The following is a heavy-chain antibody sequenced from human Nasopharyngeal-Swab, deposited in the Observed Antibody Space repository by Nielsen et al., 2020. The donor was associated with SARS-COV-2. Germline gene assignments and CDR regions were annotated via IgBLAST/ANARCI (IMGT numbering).Heavy chain of an antibody. J-gene: IGHJ4*02. CDR1: GFALTDYS. CDR3: VREFESTGATYLDY. D-gene: IGHD1-26*01. CDR2: ITRSSSTR. V-gene: IGHV3-48*02. Sequence: ESLKIYCAASGFALTDYSMDWVRQAQGKGLEWVSYITRSSSTRYYAASVKGRFTVYRDNTKNSLYLQMSSLRDEDTAVYYCVREFESTGATYLDYWGLGTLVTVSS.